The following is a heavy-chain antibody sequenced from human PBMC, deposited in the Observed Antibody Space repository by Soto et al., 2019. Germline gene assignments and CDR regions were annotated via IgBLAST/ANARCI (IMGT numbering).Heavy chain of an antibody. CDR1: GFTFSSYW. Sequence: EVQLVESGGGLVQPGGSLRLSCAASGFTFSSYWMSWVRQAPGKGLEWVANIKQDGSEKYYVDSVKGRFTISRDNAKNSLYLQMNSLRAEDTAVYYCARAGFYGSVSRLPVYYYYYGMDVWGQGTTVTVSS. CDR3: ARAGFYGSVSRLPVYYYYYGMDV. J-gene: IGHJ6*02. CDR2: IKQDGSEK. D-gene: IGHD3-10*01. V-gene: IGHV3-7*01.